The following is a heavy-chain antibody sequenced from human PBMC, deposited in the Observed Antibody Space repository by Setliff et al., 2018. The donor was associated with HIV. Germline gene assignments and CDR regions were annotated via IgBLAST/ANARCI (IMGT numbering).Heavy chain of an antibody. J-gene: IGHJ4*02. CDR3: ATPTDIVAPFDY. CDR1: GFSISSRYY. D-gene: IGHD5-12*01. V-gene: IGHV4-38-2*01. Sequence: SETLSLTCDVSGFSISSRYYWGWIRQSPGKGLEWIGNIYHTGSSYYNPSLNDRATISVDTSKNQFSLKLSSVTAADTAVYYCATPTDIVAPFDYWGQGTLVTVSS. CDR2: IYHTGSS.